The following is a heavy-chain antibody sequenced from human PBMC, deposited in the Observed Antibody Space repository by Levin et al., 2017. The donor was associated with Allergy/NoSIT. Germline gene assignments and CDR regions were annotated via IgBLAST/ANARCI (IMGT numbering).Heavy chain of an antibody. J-gene: IGHJ6*02. CDR1: GFNVSNKY. CDR2: IYSDDKT. V-gene: IGHV3-53*01. CDR3: ARGGAVPASLRYHFYYGMDI. D-gene: IGHD2-2*01. Sequence: QTGGSLRLSCAASGFNVSNKYMSWVRQAPGKGLEWVSVIYSDDKTYYADSVKGRIAVSRDSSKNTLYLQINSLRAEDTALYYCARGGAVPASLRYHFYYGMDIWGQGTTVTVSS.